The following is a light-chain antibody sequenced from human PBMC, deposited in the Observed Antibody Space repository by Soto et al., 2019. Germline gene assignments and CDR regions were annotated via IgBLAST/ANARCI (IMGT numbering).Light chain of an antibody. CDR2: AAS. V-gene: IGKV1-6*01. CDR3: LQDYIYPWT. J-gene: IGKJ1*01. CDR1: QDIRND. Sequence: AIQMTQSPSSLSAFVGDRVTITCRASQDIRNDLGWYQQKPGKAPKLLIYAASKLQSGVPSRFSGSGSGTDFTLTISSLQPEDCANYDCLQDYIYPWTFGQGTKVEIK.